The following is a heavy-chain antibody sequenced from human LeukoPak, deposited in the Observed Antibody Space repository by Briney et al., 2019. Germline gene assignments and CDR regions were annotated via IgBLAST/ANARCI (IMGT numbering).Heavy chain of an antibody. V-gene: IGHV3-30*18. CDR2: ISYDGSNK. J-gene: IGHJ6*04. Sequence: PGGSLRLSCAASGFTFSSYGMHWVRQAPGKGLEWVAVISYDGSNKYYADSVKGRFTISRDNSKNTLYLQMNSLRAEDTAVYYCAKDPRVVWNDDYYYYCMDVWGKGTTVTVSS. D-gene: IGHD1-1*01. CDR3: AKDPRVVWNDDYYYYCMDV. CDR1: GFTFSSYG.